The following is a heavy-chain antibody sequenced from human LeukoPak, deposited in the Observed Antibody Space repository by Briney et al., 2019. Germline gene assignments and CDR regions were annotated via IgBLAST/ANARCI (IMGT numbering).Heavy chain of an antibody. CDR2: IIPIFGTA. Sequence: ASVKVSCKASGGTFSSYAISWVRQAPGQGLEWMGGIIPIFGTANYAQKFQGRVTITTDESTSTAYMELSSLRSEDTAVYYCARERRDIVVVPVARGYFDYWGQGTLVTVSS. CDR1: GGTFSSYA. CDR3: ARERRDIVVVPVARGYFDY. D-gene: IGHD2-2*01. J-gene: IGHJ4*02. V-gene: IGHV1-69*05.